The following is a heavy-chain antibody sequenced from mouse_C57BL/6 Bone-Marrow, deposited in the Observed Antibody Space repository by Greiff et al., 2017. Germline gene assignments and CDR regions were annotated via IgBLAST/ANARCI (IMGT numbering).Heavy chain of an antibody. Sequence: VQLQQSGAELVKPGASVKISCKASGYAFSSYWMNWVKQRPGKGLEWIGQIYPGDGDTNYNGKFKGKATLTADKSSSTAYMQLSSLTSEDSAVYFCARSEGYLYYFDYWGQGTTLTVSS. CDR3: ARSEGYLYYFDY. D-gene: IGHD2-2*01. J-gene: IGHJ2*01. CDR1: GYAFSSYW. V-gene: IGHV1-80*01. CDR2: IYPGDGDT.